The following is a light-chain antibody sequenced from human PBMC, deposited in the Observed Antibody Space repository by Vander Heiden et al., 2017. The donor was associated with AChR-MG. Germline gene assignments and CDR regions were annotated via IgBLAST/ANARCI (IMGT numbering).Light chain of an antibody. CDR2: STT. Sequence: QTVVTQEPSLTVSPGGTVTLTCASSAGPVTSGSYASWFQQKPGQAPRALIFSTTHKHSWTPGHFSGSLLGGKAALTLSGVEPEDEADYYCLLYFGGTETTWVFGGGTKLTVL. J-gene: IGLJ3*02. CDR1: AGPVTSGSY. V-gene: IGLV7-43*01. CDR3: LLYFGGTETTWV.